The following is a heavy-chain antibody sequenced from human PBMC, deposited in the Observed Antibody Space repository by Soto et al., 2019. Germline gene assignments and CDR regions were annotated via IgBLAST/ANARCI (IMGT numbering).Heavy chain of an antibody. CDR2: INHSGST. V-gene: IGHV4-34*01. Sequence: SETLSLTCAVYGGSFSGYYWSWIRQPPGKGLEWIGEINHSGSTNYNPSLKSRVTISVDTSKNQFSLKLSSVTAADTAVYYCARGRWIFGVVSTNWFDPWGQGTLVTVSS. J-gene: IGHJ5*02. CDR1: GGSFSGYY. D-gene: IGHD3-3*01. CDR3: ARGRWIFGVVSTNWFDP.